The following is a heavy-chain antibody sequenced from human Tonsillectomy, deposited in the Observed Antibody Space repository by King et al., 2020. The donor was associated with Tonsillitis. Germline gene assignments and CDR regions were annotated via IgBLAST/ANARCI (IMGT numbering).Heavy chain of an antibody. D-gene: IGHD2-2*01. CDR2: INHSGST. CDR3: ARVVIVVVPAALSYFDL. Sequence: VQLQQWGAGLLKPSETLSLTCAVYGGSFSGYYWSWIRQPPGKGLEWIGEINHSGSTNYNPSLKSRVTISVDTSKKQFSLKLSSVTAADTAVYYCARVVIVVVPAALSYFDLWGRGTLVTVSS. J-gene: IGHJ2*01. V-gene: IGHV4-34*01. CDR1: GGSFSGYY.